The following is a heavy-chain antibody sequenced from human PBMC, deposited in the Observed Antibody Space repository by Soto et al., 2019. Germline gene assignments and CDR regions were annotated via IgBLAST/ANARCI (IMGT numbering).Heavy chain of an antibody. CDR3: ARGGGWVGEASFDS. J-gene: IGHJ4*02. D-gene: IGHD3-10*01. Sequence: QVQLEQSGAEVKKPGASVKVSCKTSGYTFTSYTLHWVRQAPGQGLEWMGWINAGNGREKYSQRFQDRVSLSPDKSATTAYMKLRGPRSEDTAVYYCARGGGWVGEASFDSWGQGTQVTVSS. V-gene: IGHV1-3*01. CDR1: GYTFTSYT. CDR2: INAGNGRE.